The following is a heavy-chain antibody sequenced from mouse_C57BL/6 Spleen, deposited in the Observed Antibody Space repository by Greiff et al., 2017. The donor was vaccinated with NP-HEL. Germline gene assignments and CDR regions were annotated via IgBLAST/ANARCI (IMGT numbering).Heavy chain of an antibody. V-gene: IGHV1-50*01. Sequence: VQLQQPGAELVKPGASVKLSCKASGYTFTSYWMQWVKQRPGQGLEWIGEIDPSDSYTNYNQKFKGKATLTVDTSSSTAYMQLSSLTSEDSAVYYCARGTVVAKGDYWGQGTTLTVSS. D-gene: IGHD1-1*01. J-gene: IGHJ2*01. CDR3: ARGTVVAKGDY. CDR2: IDPSDSYT. CDR1: GYTFTSYW.